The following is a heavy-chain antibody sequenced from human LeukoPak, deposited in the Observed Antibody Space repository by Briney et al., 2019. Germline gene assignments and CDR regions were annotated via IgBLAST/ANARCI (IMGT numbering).Heavy chain of an antibody. J-gene: IGHJ4*02. Sequence: GGSLRLSCAASGFTFSSYSMNWVRQAPGKGLEWVSFISSSSNYRYDADSVKGRFTISRDNAKNSLYLQMASLRAEDTAVYYCARTSVAAAISPYYFDYWGQGTLVTVSS. CDR2: ISSSSNYR. CDR1: GFTFSSYS. D-gene: IGHD2-2*02. CDR3: ARTSVAAAISPYYFDY. V-gene: IGHV3-21*01.